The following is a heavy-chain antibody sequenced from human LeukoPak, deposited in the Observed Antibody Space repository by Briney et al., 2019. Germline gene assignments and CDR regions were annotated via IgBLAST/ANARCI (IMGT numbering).Heavy chain of an antibody. J-gene: IGHJ4*02. D-gene: IGHD7-27*01. Sequence: GPVKVSCKASGHTFTSYAMNWVRQVPGQGLEWMGWINTNTGNPTYAQDFTGRFVFSLDTSVSTAYLQISSLKAEDTAVYYCARGYTGEDDYYFDYWGQGTLVTVSS. CDR1: GHTFTSYA. V-gene: IGHV7-4-1*02. CDR3: ARGYTGEDDYYFDY. CDR2: INTNTGNP.